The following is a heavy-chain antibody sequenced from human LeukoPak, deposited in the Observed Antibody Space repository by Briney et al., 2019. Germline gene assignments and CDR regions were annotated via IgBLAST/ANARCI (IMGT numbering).Heavy chain of an antibody. CDR1: GFTLSSYS. CDR3: ARVREQRRLYGMDV. Sequence: GGSLRLSCAASGFTLSSYSMNWVRQAPGKGLEWVSSISSSSSYIYYADSVKGRFTIPRDNAKNSLYLQMNSLRAEDTAVYYCARVREQRRLYGMDVWGQGTTVTVSS. J-gene: IGHJ6*02. V-gene: IGHV3-21*01. CDR2: ISSSSSYI. D-gene: IGHD6-19*01.